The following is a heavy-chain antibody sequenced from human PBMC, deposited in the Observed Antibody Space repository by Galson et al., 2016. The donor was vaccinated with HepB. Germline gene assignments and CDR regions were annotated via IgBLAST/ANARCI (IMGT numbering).Heavy chain of an antibody. J-gene: IGHJ2*01. CDR1: GYTFAGYY. CDR2: INPGTGAT. Sequence: SVKVSCKASGYTFAGYYIHWVRQAPGQGLEWIGWINPGTGATNYAQKFQGRVTMTGDTSISTAYLGLSSLTSEDTAVYYCARGDDYSNLSDLWGRGTLVPVSS. D-gene: IGHD4-11*01. CDR3: ARGDDYSNLSDL. V-gene: IGHV1-2*02.